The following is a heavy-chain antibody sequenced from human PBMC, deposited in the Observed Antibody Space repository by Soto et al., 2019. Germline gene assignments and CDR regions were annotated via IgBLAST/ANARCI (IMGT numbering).Heavy chain of an antibody. Sequence: ASVKVSCKASGGTFSSFAISWVRQAPGQGLEWMGGIIPIFGTTNYAQKFQGRVTITADESTSTAYMEVTTLRSEDTAVYYCARDRDHTYDYWGQGTLVTVSS. CDR2: IIPIFGTT. CDR3: ARDRDHTYDY. CDR1: GGTFSSFA. J-gene: IGHJ4*02. V-gene: IGHV1-69*13.